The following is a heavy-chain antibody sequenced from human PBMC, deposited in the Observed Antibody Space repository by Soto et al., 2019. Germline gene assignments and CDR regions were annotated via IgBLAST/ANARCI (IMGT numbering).Heavy chain of an antibody. Sequence: SETLSLTCAVYGGSFSGYYWSWIRQPPGKGLEWIGEINHSGSTNYNPSLKSRVTISVDTSKNQFSLKLSSVTAADTAVYYCARPPYYYDSSGTPGDGMDVWGQGTTVTVSS. CDR2: INHSGST. V-gene: IGHV4-34*01. J-gene: IGHJ6*02. D-gene: IGHD3-22*01. CDR1: GGSFSGYY. CDR3: ARPPYYYDSSGTPGDGMDV.